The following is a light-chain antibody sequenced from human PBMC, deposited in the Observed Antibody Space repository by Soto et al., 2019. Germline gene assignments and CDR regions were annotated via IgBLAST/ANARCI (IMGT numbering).Light chain of an antibody. CDR2: EGS. Sequence: QSALTQPASVSGSPGQSITISCTGTSSDVGSYNLVSWYQQHPGKAPQLMIYEGSKRPSGVSNRFSGSKSGKTASLTIYGLQAEDEADYYCCSYAGSSTPHVVFGGGTKVTVL. J-gene: IGLJ2*01. CDR3: CSYAGSSTPHVV. V-gene: IGLV2-23*01. CDR1: SSDVGSYNL.